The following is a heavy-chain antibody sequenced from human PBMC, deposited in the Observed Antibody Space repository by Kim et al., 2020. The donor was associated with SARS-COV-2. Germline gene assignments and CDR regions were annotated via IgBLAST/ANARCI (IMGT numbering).Heavy chain of an antibody. D-gene: IGHD6-19*01. CDR1: GFTFSSYE. CDR2: ISSSGSTI. Sequence: GGSLRLSCAASGFTFSSYEMNWVRQAPGKGLEWVSYISSSGSTIYYADSVKGRFTISRDNAKNSLYLQMNSLRAEDTAVYYCARDPSPYSSGWYFPNIDWYFDLWGRGTLVTVSS. CDR3: ARDPSPYSSGWYFPNIDWYFDL. V-gene: IGHV3-48*03. J-gene: IGHJ2*01.